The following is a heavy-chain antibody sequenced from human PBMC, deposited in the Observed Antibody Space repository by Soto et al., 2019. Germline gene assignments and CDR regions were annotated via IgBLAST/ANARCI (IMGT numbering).Heavy chain of an antibody. J-gene: IGHJ4*02. D-gene: IGHD6-13*01. Sequence: SETLSLTCTVSGGSISSGDYYWSWIRQPPGKGLEWIGYIYYSGSTYYNPSLKSRVTISVDTSKNQFSLKLSSVTAADTAVYYCARVESWYCVDYWGQGTLVTVSS. CDR2: IYYSGST. V-gene: IGHV4-30-4*01. CDR3: ARVESWYCVDY. CDR1: GGSISSGDYY.